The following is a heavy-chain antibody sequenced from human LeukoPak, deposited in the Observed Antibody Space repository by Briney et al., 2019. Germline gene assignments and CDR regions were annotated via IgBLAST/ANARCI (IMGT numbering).Heavy chain of an antibody. D-gene: IGHD2/OR15-2a*01. J-gene: IGHJ3*02. Sequence: ASVRVSYKASGYTFTGYYMHWVRQAPGQGLEWMGWINPNSGGTNYAQKFQGWVTMTRDTSISTAYMELSRLRSDDTAVYYCARALYAADAFDIWGQGTMVTVSS. V-gene: IGHV1-2*04. CDR1: GYTFTGYY. CDR2: INPNSGGT. CDR3: ARALYAADAFDI.